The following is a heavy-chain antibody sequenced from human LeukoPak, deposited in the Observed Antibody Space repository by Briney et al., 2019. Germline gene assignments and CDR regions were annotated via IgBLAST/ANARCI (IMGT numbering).Heavy chain of an antibody. D-gene: IGHD3-10*01. V-gene: IGHV3-53*01. CDR3: ARGPATGYFDY. Sequence: PGGSLRLSCAASGFTVSSNYMSWVRQAPGKGLEWVSVIYSGGSTYYADSVKGRFTISRDNSKNQLYLQMNSLRAEDTAVYYCARGPATGYFDYWGQGTLVTVSS. CDR1: GFTVSSNY. CDR2: IYSGGST. J-gene: IGHJ4*02.